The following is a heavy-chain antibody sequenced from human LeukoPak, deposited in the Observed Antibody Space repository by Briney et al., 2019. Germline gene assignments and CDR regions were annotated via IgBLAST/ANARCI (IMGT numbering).Heavy chain of an antibody. Sequence: SETLSLTCAVYGGSFSGYYWSWIRQPPGKGLEWIGSIYYSGSTYYNPSLKSRVTISVDTSKNQFSLKLSSVTAADTAVYYCARGAVIAMVRGVIDYWGQGTLVTVSS. D-gene: IGHD3-10*01. V-gene: IGHV4-34*01. CDR3: ARGAVIAMVRGVIDY. CDR1: GGSFSGYY. J-gene: IGHJ4*02. CDR2: IYYSGST.